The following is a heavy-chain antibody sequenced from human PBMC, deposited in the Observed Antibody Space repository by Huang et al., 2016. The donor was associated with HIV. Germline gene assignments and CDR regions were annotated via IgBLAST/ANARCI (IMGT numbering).Heavy chain of an antibody. Sequence: QVRLEQWGPNLLKPSDTLSLKCAVYGGSFSDYFWTWIRQSPVKGLEWIGEGNHRGISTHNPSLRSRVSMSVDSSKNQFYLNLTSVTAADTAVYFCARPKMTATPSDSSWSYFDFWGRGTPVTVSS. J-gene: IGHJ4*02. V-gene: IGHV4-34*01. D-gene: IGHD3-10*01. CDR2: GNHRGIS. CDR3: ARPKMTATPSDSSWSYFDF. CDR1: GGSFSDYF.